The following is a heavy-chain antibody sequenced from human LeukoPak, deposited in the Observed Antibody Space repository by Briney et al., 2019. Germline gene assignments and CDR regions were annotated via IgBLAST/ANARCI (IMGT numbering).Heavy chain of an antibody. CDR2: IYYSGST. CDR1: GGSISSHF. CDR3: TRQFDF. Sequence: PSETPSLTCTVSGGSISSHFWSWIRQPPGKGLEWIGYIYYSGSTNYNPSLKSRVTISIDTSKNQFSLKLSSATAADTAVYYCTRQFDFWGQGTLVTVSS. V-gene: IGHV4-59*08. J-gene: IGHJ4*02.